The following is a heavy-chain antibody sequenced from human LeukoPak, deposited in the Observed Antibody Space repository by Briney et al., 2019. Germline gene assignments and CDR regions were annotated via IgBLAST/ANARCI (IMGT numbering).Heavy chain of an antibody. D-gene: IGHD1-20*01. CDR1: GGSISSYY. CDR2: IYYSGST. CDR3: ARHNWNDGNFDY. V-gene: IGHV4-59*08. J-gene: IGHJ4*02. Sequence: SETLSLTCTVSGGSISSYYWSWIRQPPGKGLEWIGYIYYSGSTNYNPSLKSRVTISVDTSKNQFSLKLSSVTAADTAVYYCARHNWNDGNFDYWGQGTLVTVSS.